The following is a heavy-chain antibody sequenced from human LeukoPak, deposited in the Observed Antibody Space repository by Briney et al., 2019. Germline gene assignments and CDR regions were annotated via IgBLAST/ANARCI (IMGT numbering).Heavy chain of an antibody. CDR2: IYTSGST. V-gene: IGHV4-61*02. J-gene: IGHJ3*02. Sequence: SETLSLTCTVSGGSISSGSYYWSWIRQPAGKGLEWIGRIYTSGSTNYNPSLKSRVTISVDTSKNQFSLKLSSVTAADTAVYYCASEGNDAFDIWGQGTMVTVSS. CDR1: GGSISSGSYY. CDR3: ASEGNDAFDI. D-gene: IGHD3-10*01.